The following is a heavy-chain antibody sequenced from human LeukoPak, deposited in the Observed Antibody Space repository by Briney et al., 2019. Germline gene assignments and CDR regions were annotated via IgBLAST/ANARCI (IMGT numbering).Heavy chain of an antibody. V-gene: IGHV4-4*07. CDR3: ARGYYGSGSYLFYYYYYMDV. CDR2: IYTSGST. D-gene: IGHD3-10*01. CDR1: GGSISSYY. J-gene: IGHJ6*03. Sequence: SETLSLTCTVSGGSISSYYWSWIRQPAGKGLEWIGRIYTSGSTNYNPSLKSRVTISVDTSKNQFSLKLSSVTAADTAVYYCARGYYGSGSYLFYYYYYMDVWGKGTTVTISS.